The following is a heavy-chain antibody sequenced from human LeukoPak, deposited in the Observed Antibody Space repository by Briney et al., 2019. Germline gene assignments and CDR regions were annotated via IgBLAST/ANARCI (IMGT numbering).Heavy chain of an antibody. CDR2: IYRSGNT. CDR1: GYTVNSNH. V-gene: IGHV3-66*01. J-gene: IGHJ4*02. CDR3: ARDLLISNTWYLGDY. Sequence: PGGSLRLSCAVSGYTVNSNHMSWVRQAPGKGLEWVSVIYRSGNTKYAEHVKGRFTISRENSKNTLYLQMNSLRAEDTAVYYCARDLLISNTWYLGDYWGQGTLVTVSS. D-gene: IGHD3-3*02.